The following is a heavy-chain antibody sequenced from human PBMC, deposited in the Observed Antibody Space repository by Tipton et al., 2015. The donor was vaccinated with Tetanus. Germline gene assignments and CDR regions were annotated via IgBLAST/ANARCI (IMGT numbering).Heavy chain of an antibody. CDR3: ARASGYSYGPRNYFDY. Sequence: QSGAEVKKPGASVKVSCKVSGYTLSELSMHWVRQAPGKGLEWMGGFDPEDGDTIYAQKFQGRVTMTKDTSTDTAYMELSSLRSDDTAVYYCARASGYSYGPRNYFDYWGQGTLVTVSS. CDR2: FDPEDGDT. D-gene: IGHD5-18*01. J-gene: IGHJ4*02. V-gene: IGHV1-24*01. CDR1: GYTLSELS.